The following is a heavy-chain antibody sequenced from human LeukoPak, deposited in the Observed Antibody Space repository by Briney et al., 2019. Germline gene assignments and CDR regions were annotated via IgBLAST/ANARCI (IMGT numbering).Heavy chain of an antibody. CDR2: VMLSGGST. Sequence: GGSLRPSWAASALTFSSYSMSWVRQAPGKWLEWLSAVMLSGGSTSYADSVKGRFTISRDNSKNTLYLQMNSLRAEDTAVYYCAKDLGYTSCLDYWGQGTLVTVSS. V-gene: IGHV3-23*01. CDR1: ALTFSSYS. CDR3: AKDLGYTSCLDY. J-gene: IGHJ4*02. D-gene: IGHD2-2*01.